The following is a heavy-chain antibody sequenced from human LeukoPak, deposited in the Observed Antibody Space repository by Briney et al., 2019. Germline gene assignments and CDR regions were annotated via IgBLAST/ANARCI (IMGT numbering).Heavy chain of an antibody. J-gene: IGHJ5*02. D-gene: IGHD3-10*01. CDR2: IIPILGIA. V-gene: IGHV1-69*04. CDR1: GGTFSSYA. CDR3: AYGSGSYYSNWFDP. Sequence: SVTVSCTASGGTFSSYAISWVRKAPGQGLEWMGRIIPILGIANYAQKFQGRVTITADKSTSTDYMELSSLRSEETAVYYCAYGSGSYYSNWFDPWGQGTLVTVSS.